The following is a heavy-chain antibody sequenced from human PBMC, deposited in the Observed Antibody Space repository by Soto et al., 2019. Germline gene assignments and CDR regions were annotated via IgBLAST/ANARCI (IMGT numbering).Heavy chain of an antibody. V-gene: IGHV4-59*01. CDR1: GGSISSYY. CDR3: ARDSFSGSYYDY. J-gene: IGHJ4*02. Sequence: LSLTCTVSGGSISSYYWSWIRQPPGKRLEWIGYIYYSGSTNYNPSLKSRVTISVDTPKNQFSLKLSSVTAADTAVYYCARDSFSGSYYDYWGQGTLVTVSS. CDR2: IYYSGST. D-gene: IGHD1-26*01.